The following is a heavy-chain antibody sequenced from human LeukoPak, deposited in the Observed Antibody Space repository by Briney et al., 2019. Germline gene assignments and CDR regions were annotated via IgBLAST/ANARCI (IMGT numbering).Heavy chain of an antibody. CDR2: INHSGST. CDR1: GGSFSGYY. V-gene: IGHV4-34*01. Sequence: SETLSLTCAVYGGSFSGYYWSWIRQPPGKGLEWIGEINHSGSTNYNPSLKSRVTISVDTSKNQFSLKLSSVTAADTAVYYCATDSYDYTWGQGTLVTVSS. D-gene: IGHD4-11*01. J-gene: IGHJ5*02. CDR3: ATDSYDYT.